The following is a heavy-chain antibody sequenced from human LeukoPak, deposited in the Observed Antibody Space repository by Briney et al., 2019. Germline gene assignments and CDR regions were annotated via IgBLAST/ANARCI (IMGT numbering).Heavy chain of an antibody. CDR2: ITTSSTYM. J-gene: IGHJ4*02. CDR3: ARYSGYYY. CDR1: GFTFSAYN. Sequence: GGSLRLSCAASGFTFSAYNMNWVRRTPGKGLEWVSSITTSSTYMFYADSVRGRFTISRDNAENSLYLQMNSLRAEDTAVYYCARYSGYYYWGQGTLVTVSS. V-gene: IGHV3-21*01. D-gene: IGHD3-22*01.